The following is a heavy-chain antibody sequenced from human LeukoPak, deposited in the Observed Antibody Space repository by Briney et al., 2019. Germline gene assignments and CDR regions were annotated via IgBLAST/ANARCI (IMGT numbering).Heavy chain of an antibody. CDR2: IIPIFGTA. V-gene: IGHV1-69*05. Sequence: SVTVSSKASGGTFSSYAISWVRQAPGQGLEWMGGIIPIFGTANYAQKFQGRITITTDECTSTADMELSSLRSEDTAVYYCSRGESVRVAFDIWGQGTMVTVSS. CDR1: GGTFSSYA. J-gene: IGHJ3*02. D-gene: IGHD2-8*02. CDR3: SRGESVRVAFDI.